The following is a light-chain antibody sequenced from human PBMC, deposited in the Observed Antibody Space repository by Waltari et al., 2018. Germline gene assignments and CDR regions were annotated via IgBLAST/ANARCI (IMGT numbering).Light chain of an antibody. CDR2: RNS. J-gene: IGLJ3*02. CDR1: NSTIGSNP. V-gene: IGLV1-44*01. CDR3: AAWDDSLTGSWV. Sequence: QSVLTQPPSASGTPGQRVTIPCSGSNSTIGSNPVHWYQHFPGTAPKLLIYRNSQRPSGVPDRFSGSKSGTAASLAISGLQSEDDADYYCAAWDDSLTGSWVFGGGTKLTV.